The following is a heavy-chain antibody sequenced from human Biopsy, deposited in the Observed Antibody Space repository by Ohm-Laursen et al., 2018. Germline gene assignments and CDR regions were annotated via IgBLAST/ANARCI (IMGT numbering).Heavy chain of an antibody. Sequence: SDTLSLTCAVYGGTYSGYYRSWIRQPPGKGLEWIGEVHHDGRANYNPSLKSRVTISGDMSKKQFSLKLSGVTAADTAVYYCARFIVPSLHCSNGVCPIRWFDPWGQGTLVTVFS. D-gene: IGHD2-2*01. CDR1: GGTYSGYY. V-gene: IGHV4-34*01. J-gene: IGHJ5*02. CDR2: VHHDGRA. CDR3: ARFIVPSLHCSNGVCPIRWFDP.